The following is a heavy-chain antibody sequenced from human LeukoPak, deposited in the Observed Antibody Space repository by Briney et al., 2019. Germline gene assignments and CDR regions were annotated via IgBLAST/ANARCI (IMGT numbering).Heavy chain of an antibody. V-gene: IGHV4-4*07. CDR2: IYTSGST. CDR3: ARGPTTVTRAFDY. D-gene: IGHD4-17*01. CDR1: GGSISIYY. J-gene: IGHJ4*02. Sequence: SETLSLTCTVSGGSISIYYWSWIRQPAGKGLEWIGHIYTSGSTNYNPSLKSRVTMSIDTSKNQFSLTLSSVTAADTAVYYCARGPTTVTRAFDYWGQGSLVTVSS.